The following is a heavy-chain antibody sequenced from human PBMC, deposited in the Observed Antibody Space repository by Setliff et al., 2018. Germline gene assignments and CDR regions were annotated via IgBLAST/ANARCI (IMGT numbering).Heavy chain of an antibody. CDR3: ATNGGYCSSTSCSLEDY. V-gene: IGHV3-23*01. J-gene: IGHJ4*02. Sequence: GGSLRLSCAASGFTFSSYAMSWVRQAPGKGLEWVSAISGRGGSTYYADSVKGRFTISRDNSKNTLYLQMNSLRAEDTAVYYCATNGGYCSSTSCSLEDYWGQGTLVTVSS. CDR1: GFTFSSYA. D-gene: IGHD2-2*01. CDR2: ISGRGGST.